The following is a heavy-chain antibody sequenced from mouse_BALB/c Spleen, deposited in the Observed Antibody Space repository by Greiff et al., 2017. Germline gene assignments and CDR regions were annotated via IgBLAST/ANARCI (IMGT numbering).Heavy chain of an antibody. CDR3: ARDGTTVLDY. D-gene: IGHD1-1*01. V-gene: IGHV7-3*02. CDR1: GFTFTDYY. J-gene: IGHJ4*01. Sequence: DVHLVESGGGLVQPGGSLRLSCATSGFTFTDYYMSWVRQPPGKALEWLGFIRNKANGYTTEYSASVKGRFTISRDNSQSILYLQMNTLRAEDSATYYCARDGTTVLDYWGQGTSVTVSS. CDR2: IRNKANGYTT.